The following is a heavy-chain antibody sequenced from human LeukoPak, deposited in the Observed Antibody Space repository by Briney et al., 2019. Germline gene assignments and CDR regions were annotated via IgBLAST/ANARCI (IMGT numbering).Heavy chain of an antibody. CDR3: ARLTSNKRITMIVEAFDI. V-gene: IGHV4-59*01. J-gene: IGHJ3*02. D-gene: IGHD3-22*01. CDR2: IYYSGST. CDR1: GGSISSYY. Sequence: SETLSLTCTVSGGSISSYYWSWIRQPPGKGLEWIGYIYYSGSTNYNPSLKSRVTISVDTSKNQFSLKLSSVTAADTAVYYCARLTSNKRITMIVEAFDIWGQGTMVTVSS.